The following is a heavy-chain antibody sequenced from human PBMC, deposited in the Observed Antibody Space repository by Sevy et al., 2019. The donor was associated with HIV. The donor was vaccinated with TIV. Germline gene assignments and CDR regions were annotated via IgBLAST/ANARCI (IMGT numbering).Heavy chain of an antibody. V-gene: IGHV3-49*04. Sequence: GGSLRLSCTGSGFTFGDYAVSWVRQAPGKGLEWVGFIRSKAYGGTTDYAASVKGRFTISSDDSKSIADLQMNSLKTEDTAVYYCTRDQWQHLVRPHCDYWGQGTLVTVSS. CDR3: TRDQWQHLVRPHCDY. D-gene: IGHD6-13*01. CDR2: IRSKAYGGTT. J-gene: IGHJ4*02. CDR1: GFTFGDYA.